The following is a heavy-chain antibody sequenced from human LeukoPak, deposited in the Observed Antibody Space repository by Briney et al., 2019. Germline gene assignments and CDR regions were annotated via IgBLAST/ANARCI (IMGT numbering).Heavy chain of an antibody. V-gene: IGHV4-30-4*08. CDR3: ARAGDPDAFDI. CDR1: GGSISSGDYY. J-gene: IGHJ3*02. CDR2: IYYSGST. Sequence: SETLSLTCTVSGGSISSGDYYWSWIRQPPGKGLEWIGYIYYSGSTYYNPSLKSRVTIPVDTSKNQFSLKLSSVTAADTAVYYCARAGDPDAFDIWGQGTMVTVSS. D-gene: IGHD4-17*01.